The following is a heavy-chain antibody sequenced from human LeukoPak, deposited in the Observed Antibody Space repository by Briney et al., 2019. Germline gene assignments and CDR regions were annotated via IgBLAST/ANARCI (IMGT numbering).Heavy chain of an antibody. J-gene: IGHJ6*02. CDR3: ARMTTVVTSRYYYYGMDV. V-gene: IGHV1-2*02. CDR1: GYTFTGHY. D-gene: IGHD4-23*01. CDR2: INPNSGGT. Sequence: GASVKVSCKASGYTFTGHYMHWVRQAPGQGLEWMGWINPNSGGTNYAQKFQGRVTMTRDTSISTAYMELSRLRSDDTAVYYCARMTTVVTSRYYYYGMDVWGQGTLVTVSS.